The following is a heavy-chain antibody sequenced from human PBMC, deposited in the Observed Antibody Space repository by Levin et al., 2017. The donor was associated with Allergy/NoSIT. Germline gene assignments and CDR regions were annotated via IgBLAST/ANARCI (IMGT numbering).Heavy chain of an antibody. CDR3: ARGGSYLTNGFDY. V-gene: IGHV3-48*03. J-gene: IGHJ4*02. CDR2: ISGSGDSI. D-gene: IGHD1-26*01. Sequence: PGGSLRLSCAASGFTFNNDELNWVRQAPGKGLEWVSYISGSGDSIYYADSVKGRFTISRDNAKNSLYLQMKSLRAEDTAVYFCARGGSYLTNGFDYWGQGTLVTVSS. CDR1: GFTFNNDE.